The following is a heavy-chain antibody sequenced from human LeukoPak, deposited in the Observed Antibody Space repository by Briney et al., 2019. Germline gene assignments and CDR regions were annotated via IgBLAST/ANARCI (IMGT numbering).Heavy chain of an antibody. Sequence: GGSLRLSCAASGFTFSSSWMTWVRQAPGKGLEWVSAISGSGDSTFYADSVKGRFTISRDNSKNTLYLQMNSLRAEDTAVYYCARHTGSGYYYGNWGQGTLVTVSS. D-gene: IGHD3-22*01. CDR2: ISGSGDST. J-gene: IGHJ4*02. CDR3: ARHTGSGYYYGN. V-gene: IGHV3-23*01. CDR1: GFTFSSSW.